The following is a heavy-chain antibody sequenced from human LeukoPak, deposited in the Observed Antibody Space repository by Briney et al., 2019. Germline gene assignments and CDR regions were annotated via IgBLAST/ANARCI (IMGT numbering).Heavy chain of an antibody. D-gene: IGHD6-13*01. CDR2: INPNSGGT. Sequence: GASVKVSCKASGYTFTGYYMHWVRQAPGQGLEWMGWINPNSGGTNYAQKFQGWVTMTRDTSISTAYMELSRLRSDDTAVYYCARPSSSWHPNWYFDLWGRGTLVTVSS. CDR3: ARPSSSWHPNWYFDL. V-gene: IGHV1-2*04. J-gene: IGHJ2*01. CDR1: GYTFTGYY.